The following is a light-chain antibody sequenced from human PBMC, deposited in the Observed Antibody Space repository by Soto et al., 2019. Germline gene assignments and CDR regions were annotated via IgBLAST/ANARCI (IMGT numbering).Light chain of an antibody. CDR2: DAS. Sequence: EIVLTQSPGTLSLSPGESATLSCRASQSVSRNYLAWYQQKPGQAPRLLIYDASSRATGIPDRFSGSGSETDFTLTISRLEAEDVAVYYCQQYYSSLAITFGQGTRLEIK. V-gene: IGKV3-20*01. J-gene: IGKJ5*01. CDR3: QQYYSSLAIT. CDR1: QSVSRNY.